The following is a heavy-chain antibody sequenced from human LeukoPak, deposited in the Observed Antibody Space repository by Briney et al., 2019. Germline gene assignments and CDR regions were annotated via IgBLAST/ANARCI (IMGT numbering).Heavy chain of an antibody. CDR1: GYTFTGYY. CDR2: INPNSGGT. J-gene: IGHJ4*02. Sequence: ASVKVSCKASGYTFTGYYMHWVRQAPGQGLEWMGWINPNSGGTNHAQKFQGRVTMTRDTSISTAYMELSRLRSDDTAVYYCARVYDFWSGYQYYFDYWGQGTLVTVSS. D-gene: IGHD3-3*01. V-gene: IGHV1-2*02. CDR3: ARVYDFWSGYQYYFDY.